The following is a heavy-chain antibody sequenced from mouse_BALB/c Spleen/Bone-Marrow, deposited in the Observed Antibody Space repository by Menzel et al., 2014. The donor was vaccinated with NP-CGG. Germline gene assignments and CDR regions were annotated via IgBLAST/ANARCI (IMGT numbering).Heavy chain of an antibody. CDR2: INPSNGGT. Sequence: VKLQESGAELVKPGASVKLSCKASGYTLTSYWMHWGKLRPGQGFEWIGEINPSNGGTNYNEKFKRKATLTVDKSSSTAYMQLSSLTSEDSAVYYCTIGGFDYWGQGTTLTVSS. CDR3: TIGGFDY. J-gene: IGHJ2*01. CDR1: GYTLTSYW. V-gene: IGHV1S16*01.